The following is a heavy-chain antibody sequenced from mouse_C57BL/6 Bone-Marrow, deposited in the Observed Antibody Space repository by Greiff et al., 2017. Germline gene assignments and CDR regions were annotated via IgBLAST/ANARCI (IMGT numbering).Heavy chain of an antibody. J-gene: IGHJ1*03. CDR3: TDGNCWYFDV. V-gene: IGHV14-1*01. D-gene: IGHD2-1*01. CDR2: IEPEDGDT. CDR1: GFNIKDYY. Sequence: VQLQQSGAELVRPGASVKLSCTASGFNIKDYYMHWVKQRPEQGLEWIGRIEPEDGDTEYAPKFQGKATMTADTSSNTAYLQLSSLTSEDTAVYYCTDGNCWYFDVWGTGTTVTVSS.